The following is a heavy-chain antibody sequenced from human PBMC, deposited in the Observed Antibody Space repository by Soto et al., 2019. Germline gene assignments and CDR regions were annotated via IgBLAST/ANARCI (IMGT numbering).Heavy chain of an antibody. Sequence: EVQLVESGGGLVQPGGSLRLSCAASGFTFSSYSMNWVRQAPGKGLEWVSYISSSSSTIYYADSVKGRFTISRDNAKNSLYLQMNSLRDEDTAVYYCAREGPECSSGGSCYYYYGMDVWGQGTTVTVSS. D-gene: IGHD2-15*01. J-gene: IGHJ6*02. CDR3: AREGPECSSGGSCYYYYGMDV. CDR1: GFTFSSYS. V-gene: IGHV3-48*02. CDR2: ISSSSSTI.